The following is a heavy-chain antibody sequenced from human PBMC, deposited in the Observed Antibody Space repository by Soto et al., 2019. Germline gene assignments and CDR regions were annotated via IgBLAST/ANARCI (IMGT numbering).Heavy chain of an antibody. V-gene: IGHV3-23*01. D-gene: IGHD3-3*01. CDR3: AKEVDFWSGYSHYFDY. CDR2: ISGSGGST. CDR1: GFTFSSYA. J-gene: IGHJ4*02. Sequence: GGSLRLSCAASGFTFSSYAMSWVRQSPGKGLEWVSAISGSGGSTYYADSVEGRFTISRDNSKNTLYLQMNSLRAEDTAVYYCAKEVDFWSGYSHYFDYWGQGTLVTSPQ.